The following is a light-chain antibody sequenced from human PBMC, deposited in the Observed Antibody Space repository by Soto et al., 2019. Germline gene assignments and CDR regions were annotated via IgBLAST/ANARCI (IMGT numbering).Light chain of an antibody. Sequence: EIVLTQSPGTLSLSPGERATLSCRASQSVSSSYLDWYQQKPGQAPRLLIYGASSRATGIPDRFSGSGSGTDCTLTISRLEPADFGVYYCQQDGSSPLTFGTGTKVDIK. CDR1: QSVSSSY. CDR3: QQDGSSPLT. V-gene: IGKV3-20*01. J-gene: IGKJ3*01. CDR2: GAS.